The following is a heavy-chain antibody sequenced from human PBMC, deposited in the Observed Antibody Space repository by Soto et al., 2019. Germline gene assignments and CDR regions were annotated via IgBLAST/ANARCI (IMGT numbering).Heavy chain of an antibody. V-gene: IGHV3-30*18. CDR3: AKDACCSSCSRLPFVTFDI. J-gene: IGHJ3*02. D-gene: IGHD2-2*01. Sequence: QVQLVESGGGVVQPGRSLRLSCAASGFTFSRYGIHWVRQAPGKGLEWMAVISHDGSKKYYADSVKGRFTISRDNSKNTLYLQMNSLRAEYTAVYYCAKDACCSSCSRLPFVTFDIWGQGTMVTVSS. CDR1: GFTFSRYG. CDR2: ISHDGSKK.